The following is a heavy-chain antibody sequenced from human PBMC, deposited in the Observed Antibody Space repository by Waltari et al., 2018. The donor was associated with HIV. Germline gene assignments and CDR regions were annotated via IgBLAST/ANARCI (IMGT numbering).Heavy chain of an antibody. CDR1: GSSFSTYA. J-gene: IGHJ3*01. CDR2: IKPIFGEA. V-gene: IGHV1-69*01. D-gene: IGHD2-21*02. Sequence: GSSFSTYAINWVRQAPGQGLEWMGGIKPIFGEANYAQKFQSRVTITADETTCTAFMEWSSLRSDDTAVYYCARYKSHSMVLTPGAYDVWGQWTMVIVSS. CDR3: ARYKSHSMVLTPGAYDV.